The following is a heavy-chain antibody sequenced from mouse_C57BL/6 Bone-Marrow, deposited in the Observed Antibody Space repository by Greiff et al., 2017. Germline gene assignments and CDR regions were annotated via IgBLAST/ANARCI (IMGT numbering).Heavy chain of an antibody. Sequence: EVKLQESGGGLVKPGGSLKLSCAASGFTFSSYAMSWVRQTPEKRLEWVATISDGGSYTYYPDNVKGRFTISRDNANNNPYLQMSHLKSEDTAMYYCARGSGWTRDYWGQGTTRTVSS. V-gene: IGHV5-4*03. CDR2: ISDGGSYT. CDR3: ARGSGWTRDY. J-gene: IGHJ2*01. CDR1: GFTFSSYA.